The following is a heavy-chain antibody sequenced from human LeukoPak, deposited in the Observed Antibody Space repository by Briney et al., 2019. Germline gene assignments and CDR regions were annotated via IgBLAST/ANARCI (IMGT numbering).Heavy chain of an antibody. D-gene: IGHD4-23*01. V-gene: IGHV3-23*01. CDR3: SRIKYGGNSGYHFDY. CDR2: IGDSGSGG. J-gene: IGHJ4*02. Sequence: PGGSLRLSCSASGLNFNYFAMSWIRQAPGKRLEWVSTIGDSGSGGSYADSVRGRFTLPRDNSKNIVYLQMHSLRVGDSAVYYCSRIKYGGNSGYHFDYWGQGTLVTVSS. CDR1: GLNFNYFA.